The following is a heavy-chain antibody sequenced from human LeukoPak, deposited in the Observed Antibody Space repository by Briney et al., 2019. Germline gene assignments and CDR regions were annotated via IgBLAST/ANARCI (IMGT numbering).Heavy chain of an antibody. D-gene: IGHD2-2*01. J-gene: IGHJ6*03. CDR1: GDSMSSNYYY. Sequence: SETLSLTCTVSGDSMSSNYYYWGWIRPPPGKGLEWFGTVYFSGSPYYNPSRKSRVTISVDTSETQFSLTLSSVTAADTAVYFCARHLVVPATTYYYYSMDVWGKGTTVTVSS. CDR3: ARHLVVPATTYYYYSMDV. CDR2: VYFSGSP. V-gene: IGHV4-39*01.